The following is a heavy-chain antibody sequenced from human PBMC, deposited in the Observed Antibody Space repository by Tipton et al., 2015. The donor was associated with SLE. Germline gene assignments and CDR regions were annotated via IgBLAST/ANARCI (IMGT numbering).Heavy chain of an antibody. Sequence: TLSLTCTVSGGSISSGGYYWSWIRQHPGKGLEWIGYIYYSGGTHYNPSLKSRVTISVDTSTNQFSLKLSSVTAADTAVYYCARQGDDYGDYDYWGQGTLVTVSS. V-gene: IGHV4-31*03. J-gene: IGHJ4*02. D-gene: IGHD4-17*01. CDR1: GGSISSGGYY. CDR3: ARQGDDYGDYDY. CDR2: IYYSGGT.